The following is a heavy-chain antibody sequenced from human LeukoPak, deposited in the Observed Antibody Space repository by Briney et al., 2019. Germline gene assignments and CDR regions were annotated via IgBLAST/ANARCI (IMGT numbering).Heavy chain of an antibody. D-gene: IGHD1-26*01. V-gene: IGHV3-7*02. J-gene: IGHJ4*02. CDR1: GFSFSTYW. CDR3: LPGSH. Sequence: GGSLRLSCAASGFSFSTYWMNWVRQAPGKGLEWVANIKQYGSEKYYVDSVKGRFTISRDNAKNSLSLQMNSLRAEDTALYYCLPGSHWGQGILVTVSS. CDR2: IKQYGSEK.